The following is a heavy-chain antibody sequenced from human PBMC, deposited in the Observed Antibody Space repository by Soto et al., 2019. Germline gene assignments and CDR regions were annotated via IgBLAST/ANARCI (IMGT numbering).Heavy chain of an antibody. V-gene: IGHV3-48*02. CDR1: GFTFSDYW. Sequence: GGSLRRSCEAAGFTFSDYWIHWLRQAPGRGLAWVSRVQGNGIAYISTTSFTIYYADSVKGRFTISRDNDRNSLYLEMNSLRDEDTAVYYCARDRCYDGTCYSASDSWGQGTLVTVSS. J-gene: IGHJ5*01. CDR2: ISTTSFTI. D-gene: IGHD3-16*01. CDR3: ARDRCYDGTCYSASDS.